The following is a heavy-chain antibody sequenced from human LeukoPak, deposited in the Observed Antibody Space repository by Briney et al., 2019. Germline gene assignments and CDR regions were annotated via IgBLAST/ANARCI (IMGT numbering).Heavy chain of an antibody. Sequence: SETLSLTCTVSGDSISSYYWSWVRQPPGKGLDWIGYISYSGSTNYNPSLKSRVTISVDTSKNQFSLKLSSVTAADTAVYFCARDTLRDYFDYWDQGTLVTVSS. CDR2: ISYSGST. D-gene: IGHD2-15*01. J-gene: IGHJ4*02. CDR3: ARDTLRDYFDY. V-gene: IGHV4-59*01. CDR1: GDSISSYY.